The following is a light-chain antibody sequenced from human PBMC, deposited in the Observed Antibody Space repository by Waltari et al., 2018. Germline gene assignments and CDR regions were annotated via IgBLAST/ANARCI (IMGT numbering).Light chain of an antibody. Sequence: QSALTQPASVSGSPGQSITIPCTGSSSDFGTYTLVSWYQQYPGKAPKVMIYEGSKRPSGVSSRYSASKSGNTASPTISVLQAEDEADYYCCSYALRSVVFGGGTKVTVL. CDR2: EGS. V-gene: IGLV2-23*01. CDR3: CSYALRSVV. J-gene: IGLJ2*01. CDR1: SSDFGTYTL.